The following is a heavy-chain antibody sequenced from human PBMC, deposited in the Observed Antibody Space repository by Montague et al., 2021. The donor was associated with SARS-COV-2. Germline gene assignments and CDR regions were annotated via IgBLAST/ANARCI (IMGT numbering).Heavy chain of an antibody. CDR1: RDSISSHNYF. V-gene: IGHV4-39*07. CDR2: VDYSGLT. CDR3: ARQLRYYDWRADY. D-gene: IGHD3-9*01. Sequence: SETRSLTCTVSRDSISSHNYFWAWIRQPPGKGLEWIGSVDYSGLTFYNPSLESRVTISVDTSKKQFSLKVNSVTAADTAVYYCARQLRYYDWRADYWGQGTLVSVSS. J-gene: IGHJ4*02.